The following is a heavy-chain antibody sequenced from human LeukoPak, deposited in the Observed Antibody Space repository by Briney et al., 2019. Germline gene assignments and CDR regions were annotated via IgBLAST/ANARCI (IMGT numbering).Heavy chain of an antibody. V-gene: IGHV3-15*01. D-gene: IGHD3-3*01. J-gene: IGHJ3*02. Sequence: PGGSLRLSCAASGFTFNNAWMNWVGQAPGKGLEGVGRIYSKTDGGTADYAAPVKGRFTISRDDSKNTLWLQMNSLKTEDTAVYYCTTGFFGVVNDAFDIWGQGTMVIVSS. CDR2: IYSKTDGGTA. CDR1: GFTFNNAW. CDR3: TTGFFGVVNDAFDI.